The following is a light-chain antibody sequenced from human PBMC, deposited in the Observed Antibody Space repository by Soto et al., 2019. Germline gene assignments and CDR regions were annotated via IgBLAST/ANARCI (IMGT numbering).Light chain of an antibody. CDR2: RAS. V-gene: IGKV3-15*01. Sequence: ILMTQSPATVSVSPGESATLSCRASQNIYYNVAWYQQRPGQAPRLLIYRASTRAPVVPARFSGSGSGTEFTRTISSLQPEDCTVYSCLQYHNLWAFGQGTKVQI. J-gene: IGKJ1*01. CDR1: QNIYYN. CDR3: LQYHNLWA.